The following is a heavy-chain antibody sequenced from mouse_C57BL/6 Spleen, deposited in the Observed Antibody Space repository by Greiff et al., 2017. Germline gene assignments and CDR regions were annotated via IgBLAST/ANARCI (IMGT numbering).Heavy chain of an antibody. CDR3: ARGYYGSDWYFDV. CDR2: IYPRSGNT. D-gene: IGHD1-1*01. Sequence: QVQLKESGAELARPGASVKLSCKASGYTFTSYGISWVKQRTGQGLEWIGEIYPRSGNTYYNEKFKGKATFTADTSSNTAYMQLSSLTTEDSAIYYCARGYYGSDWYFDVWGTGTTVTVSS. J-gene: IGHJ1*03. CDR1: GYTFTSYG. V-gene: IGHV1-81*01.